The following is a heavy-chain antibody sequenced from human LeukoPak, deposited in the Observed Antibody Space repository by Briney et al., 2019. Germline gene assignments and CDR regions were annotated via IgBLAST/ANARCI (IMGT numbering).Heavy chain of an antibody. J-gene: IGHJ4*02. CDR2: ISGGSTTI. CDR3: ATPIEAAGWNY. D-gene: IGHD6-13*01. CDR1: GFTFSSNS. V-gene: IGHV3-48*02. Sequence: GGSLRLSCAASGFTFSSNSMNWVRQAPGKGLEWISYISGGSTTIYYADSVKGRFTISRDNAKNSLYLRMNSLRDEDTAVYYCATPIEAAGWNYWGQGALVTVSS.